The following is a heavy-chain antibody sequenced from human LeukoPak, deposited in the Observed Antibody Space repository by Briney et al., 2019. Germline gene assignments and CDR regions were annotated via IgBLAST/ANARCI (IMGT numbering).Heavy chain of an antibody. CDR1: GFTFSSYS. CDR2: ISSSSSCI. V-gene: IGHV3-21*01. J-gene: IGHJ4*02. Sequence: SGGSLRLSCAASGFTFSSYSMNWVRQAPGKGLEWVSSISSSSSCIYYADSVKGRFTISRDNAKNSLYLQMNSLRAEDTAVYYCARDRTGIAVLWGQGTLVTVSS. CDR3: ARDRTGIAVL. D-gene: IGHD6-19*01.